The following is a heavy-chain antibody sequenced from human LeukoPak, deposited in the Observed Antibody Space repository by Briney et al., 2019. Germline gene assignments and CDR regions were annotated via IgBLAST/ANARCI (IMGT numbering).Heavy chain of an antibody. CDR2: INPSGGST. CDR1: GYTFTSYY. J-gene: IGHJ4*02. V-gene: IGHV1-46*01. CDR3: ARTDTAMVIFDY. D-gene: IGHD5-18*01. Sequence: ASVTVSCKASGYTFTSYYMHWVRQAPGQGLEWMGIINPSGGSTSYAQKFQGRVTMTRDTSTSTVYMELSSLRSEDTAVYYCARTDTAMVIFDYWGQGTLVTVSS.